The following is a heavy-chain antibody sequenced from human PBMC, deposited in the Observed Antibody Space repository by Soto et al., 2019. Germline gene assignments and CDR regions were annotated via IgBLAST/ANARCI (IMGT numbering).Heavy chain of an antibody. CDR2: ISSYNGNT. Sequence: QVQLVQSGAEVKKPGASVKVSCKASGYTFISYGISWVRQAPGQGLEWMGWISSYNGNTNYAQKLQGRVTMTTDTSTTTAYMGRRSVRSDDTAAYYCARDRPTSSIRARDYYYAMDVWAPGTTVTVSS. CDR1: GYTFISYG. CDR3: ARDRPTSSIRARDYYYAMDV. V-gene: IGHV1-18*01. D-gene: IGHD6-6*01. J-gene: IGHJ6*02.